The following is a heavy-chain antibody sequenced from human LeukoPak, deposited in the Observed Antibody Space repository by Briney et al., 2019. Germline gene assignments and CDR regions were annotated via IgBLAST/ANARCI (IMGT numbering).Heavy chain of an antibody. D-gene: IGHD6-6*01. V-gene: IGHV1-2*02. CDR1: GYTLTGYY. J-gene: IGHJ4*02. CDR3: ARGGMGARPVDY. Sequence: GASVKVSCKASGYTLTGYYMHWVRQAPEQGLEWVGWINPKSGGTNYAQKFQGSVTMTRDTSISTAYMELSRLRSDDTAVYYCARGGMGARPVDYWGQGTLVTVPS. CDR2: INPKSGGT.